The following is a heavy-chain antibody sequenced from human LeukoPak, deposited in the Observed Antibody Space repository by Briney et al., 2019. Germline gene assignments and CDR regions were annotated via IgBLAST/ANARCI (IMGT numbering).Heavy chain of an antibody. D-gene: IGHD2-21*01. J-gene: IGHJ4*02. V-gene: IGHV3-15*01. CDR1: GFTFSSYV. CDR2: IKSKTDGGTT. Sequence: GGSLRLSCAASGFTFSSYVMSWVRQAPGKGLEWVGRIKSKTDGGTTDYAAPVKGRFTISRDDSKNTLYLQMNSLKTEDTAVYYCITPLPYSAQGGQGTLVTVSS. CDR3: ITPLPYSAQ.